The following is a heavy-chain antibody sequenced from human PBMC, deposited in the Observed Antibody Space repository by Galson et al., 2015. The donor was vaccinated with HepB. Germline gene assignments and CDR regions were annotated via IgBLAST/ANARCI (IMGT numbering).Heavy chain of an antibody. V-gene: IGHV3-9*01. CDR2: ISWNSGSI. CDR3: AKGMITFGGVIVPIDN. D-gene: IGHD3-16*02. CDR1: GFTFNEYA. J-gene: IGHJ4*02. Sequence: SLRLSCAASGFTFNEYAMHWVRQAPGKGLEWVSGISWNSGSIGYADSVKGRFTISRDNAKNSLYLQMNSLRAEDTALYYCAKGMITFGGVIVPIDNRGQGALVTVSS.